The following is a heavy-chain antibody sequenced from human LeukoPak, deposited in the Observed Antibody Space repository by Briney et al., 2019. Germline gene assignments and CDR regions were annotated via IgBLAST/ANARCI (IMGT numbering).Heavy chain of an antibody. CDR2: FDPEDGET. J-gene: IGHJ2*01. CDR3: ATHTLFAAVAYFDL. D-gene: IGHD2-15*01. Sequence: ASVKVSCRVSGYTLTELSMHWVRQAPGKGLEWMGSFDPEDGETIYAQTFQGRVTMTEDTSTDTTYMELRSLRSEDTAVYYCATHTLFAAVAYFDLWGRGTLVTVSS. V-gene: IGHV1-24*01. CDR1: GYTLTELS.